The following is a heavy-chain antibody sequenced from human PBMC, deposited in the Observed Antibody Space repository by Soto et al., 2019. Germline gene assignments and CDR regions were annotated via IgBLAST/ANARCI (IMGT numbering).Heavy chain of an antibody. V-gene: IGHV3-33*01. CDR3: ARDPVPYSSSWYQYYFDY. J-gene: IGHJ4*02. CDR2: IWYDGSNK. D-gene: IGHD6-13*01. CDR1: GFTFSSYG. Sequence: GGSLRLSCAASGFTFSSYGMHWVRQAPGKGLEWVAVIWYDGSNKYYADSVKGRFTISRDNSKNTLYLQMNSLRAEDTAVYYCARDPVPYSSSWYQYYFDYWGQGTLVTVSS.